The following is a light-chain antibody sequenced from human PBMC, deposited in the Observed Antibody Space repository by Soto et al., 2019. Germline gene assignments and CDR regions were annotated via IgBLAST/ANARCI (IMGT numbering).Light chain of an antibody. Sequence: EIVLTQSPVTLSLSPGERATLSCRASQSVSSRYFAWYQQKPGQAPRLLIYAASSRAAGVTDRFSGSGSGTDLSLTISRLEPDDVALYDWHQYASTRTFGPGTKVE. CDR1: QSVSSRY. CDR2: AAS. J-gene: IGKJ1*01. CDR3: HQYASTRT. V-gene: IGKV3-20*01.